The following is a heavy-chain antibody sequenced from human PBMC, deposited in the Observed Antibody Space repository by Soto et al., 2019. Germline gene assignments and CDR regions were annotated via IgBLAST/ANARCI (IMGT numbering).Heavy chain of an antibody. Sequence: GGSLRLSCAASEFTFSNHWVTWVRQAPVKGLEWVAHINPDGSDKDFLDSVKGRFTISRDNAKSSLSLQMNSLRVEDTAGYYCARGHYGLDGWGQGTRVTVAS. CDR3: ARGHYGLDG. V-gene: IGHV3-7*05. CDR2: INPDGSDK. J-gene: IGHJ6*02. CDR1: EFTFSNHW.